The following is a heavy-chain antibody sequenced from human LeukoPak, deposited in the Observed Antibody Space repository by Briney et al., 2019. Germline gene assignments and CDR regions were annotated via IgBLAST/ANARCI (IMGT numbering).Heavy chain of an antibody. CDR3: AKSNGYGLVDI. Sequence: SEILSLTCTVSGASISSYYWTWIRQPPGKGLEWIGNILYSGSTYYSPSLRSRVTISLDTSRNQFSLKLNSVTAADTAVYYCAKSNGYGLVDIWGQGTMVTVSS. CDR1: GASISSYY. J-gene: IGHJ3*02. D-gene: IGHD3-10*01. CDR2: ILYSGST. V-gene: IGHV4-59*12.